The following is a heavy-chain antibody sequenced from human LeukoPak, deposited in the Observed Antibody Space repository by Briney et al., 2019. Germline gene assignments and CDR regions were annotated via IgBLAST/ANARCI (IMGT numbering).Heavy chain of an antibody. D-gene: IGHD4-17*01. Sequence: ASVKVSCKTSGGTFNNSAISWVRQAPGQGLEWLGGIMPLFGTAGYAQKFQGRVTITKAESTTTVYLELTSLTSAATAVYYCARDVHGDYGSGWFDLWGQGTLVSVSS. CDR3: ARDVHGDYGSGWFDL. V-gene: IGHV1-69*05. CDR2: IMPLFGTA. CDR1: GGTFNNSA. J-gene: IGHJ5*02.